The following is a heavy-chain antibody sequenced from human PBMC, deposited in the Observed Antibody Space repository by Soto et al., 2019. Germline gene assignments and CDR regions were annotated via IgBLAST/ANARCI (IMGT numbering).Heavy chain of an antibody. Sequence: ASVKVSCKASGYTFTSYGISWVRQAPGQGLEWMGWISAYNGNTNYAQKLQGRVTMTTDTSTSTAYMELRSLRSDDTAVYYCARDGKGHRFGELLPTYYYYYGMDVWGQGTTVTVSS. J-gene: IGHJ6*02. D-gene: IGHD3-10*01. CDR3: ARDGKGHRFGELLPTYYYYYGMDV. CDR1: GYTFTSYG. CDR2: ISAYNGNT. V-gene: IGHV1-18*01.